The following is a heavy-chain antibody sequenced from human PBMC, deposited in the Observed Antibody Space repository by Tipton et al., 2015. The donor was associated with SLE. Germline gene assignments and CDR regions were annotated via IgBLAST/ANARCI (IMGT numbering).Heavy chain of an antibody. V-gene: IGHV4-34*01. CDR2: IDHSGST. D-gene: IGHD6-6*01. CDR3: ARDERIAARPFFDS. J-gene: IGHJ4*02. CDR1: VESFRGYD. Sequence: TLSLTCAVYVESFRGYDWTWIRQPPGKGLEWIGEIDHSGSTNYNPSLKGRVTISVDTSKNQFSLNLRSVTAADTAVYYCARDERIAARPFFDSWGQGKLVTVSS.